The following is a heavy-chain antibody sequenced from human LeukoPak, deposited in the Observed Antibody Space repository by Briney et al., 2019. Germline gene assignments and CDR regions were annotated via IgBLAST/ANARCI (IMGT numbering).Heavy chain of an antibody. CDR2: IIPIFGTA. J-gene: IGHJ4*02. CDR3: ARGPYSYGTGVFDY. Sequence: ASVKVSCKASGYTFNSFAMNWVRQAPGQGLEWMGGIIPIFGTANYAQKFQGRVTITADKSTSTAYMELSSLRSEDTAVYYCARGPYSYGTGVFDYWGQGTLVTVSS. CDR1: GYTFNSFA. V-gene: IGHV1-69*06. D-gene: IGHD5-18*01.